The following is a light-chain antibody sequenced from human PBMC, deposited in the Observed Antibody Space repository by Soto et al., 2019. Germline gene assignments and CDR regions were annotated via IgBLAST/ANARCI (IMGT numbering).Light chain of an antibody. Sequence: SALTQPASVSGSPGQSITISCTGTSSDIGGYNYVSWYQQHPGKAPKLMIYEVSNRPSGVSNRFSGSKSGNTASLTISGLQAEDEADYYCSSFRSTTTLFGGGTKLTVL. CDR2: EVS. V-gene: IGLV2-14*01. J-gene: IGLJ2*01. CDR3: SSFRSTTTL. CDR1: SSDIGGYNY.